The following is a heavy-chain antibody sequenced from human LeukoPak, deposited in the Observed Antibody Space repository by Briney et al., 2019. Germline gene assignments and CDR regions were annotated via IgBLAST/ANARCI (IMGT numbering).Heavy chain of an antibody. J-gene: IGHJ4*02. CDR1: GFTFSSYW. Sequence: PGGSLRLSCAASGFTFSSYWMSWVRQAPGKGLEWVANIKQDGSEKYYVDSVKGRFTISRDNAKNSLHLQMNSLRAEDTAVYYCARMRQWLVLGYFDYWGQGTLVTVSS. D-gene: IGHD6-19*01. V-gene: IGHV3-7*01. CDR2: IKQDGSEK. CDR3: ARMRQWLVLGYFDY.